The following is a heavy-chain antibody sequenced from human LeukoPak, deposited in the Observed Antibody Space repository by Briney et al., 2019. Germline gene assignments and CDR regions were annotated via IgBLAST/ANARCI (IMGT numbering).Heavy chain of an antibody. V-gene: IGHV3-23*01. CDR3: AKRGRTYYYDSSETPQGD. CDR1: GFTFSSYA. Sequence: GGSLRLSYAASGFTFSSYAMSWVRQAPGKGLEWVSAISGSGGSTYYADSVKGRFTISRDNSKNTLYLQRNSLRAEDTAVHYCAKRGRTYYYDSSETPQGDWGQGTLVTVSS. D-gene: IGHD3-22*01. CDR2: ISGSGGST. J-gene: IGHJ4*02.